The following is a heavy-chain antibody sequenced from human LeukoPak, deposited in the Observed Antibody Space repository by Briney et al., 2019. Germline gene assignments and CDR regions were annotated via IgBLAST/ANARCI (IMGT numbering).Heavy chain of an antibody. D-gene: IGHD3-16*02. V-gene: IGHV3-23*01. CDR1: GFTFSSYA. CDR2: ISGSGDST. J-gene: IGHJ4*02. Sequence: GGSLRLSCAASGFTFSSYAMSWVRQPPGKGLEWVSGISGSGDSTYYADSVKGRFTISRDKSRNTLYLQMNSLGAADTAVYYCAKDLTPGNAWGSYRFDYWGQGTLVTVSS. CDR3: AKDLTPGNAWGSYRFDY.